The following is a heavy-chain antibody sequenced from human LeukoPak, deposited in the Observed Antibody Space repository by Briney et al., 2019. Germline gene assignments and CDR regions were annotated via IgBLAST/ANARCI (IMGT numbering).Heavy chain of an antibody. Sequence: NPSETLSLTCTVPGGSISSYYWSWIRQPPGKGLEWIGYIYYSGSTNYNPSLMSRVTISLDTSKNQFSLRLSSVTAADTAMYYCARLDSSGWSYWGQGTLVTVSS. CDR1: GGSISSYY. V-gene: IGHV4-59*08. J-gene: IGHJ4*02. CDR2: IYYSGST. D-gene: IGHD6-19*01. CDR3: ARLDSSGWSY.